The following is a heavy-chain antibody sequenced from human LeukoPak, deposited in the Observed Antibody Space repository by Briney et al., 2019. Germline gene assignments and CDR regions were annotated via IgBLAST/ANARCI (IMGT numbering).Heavy chain of an antibody. CDR3: SKDVVTAAI. CDR2: ISYDGSNK. Sequence: GGSLRLSCAASGFTFSSYAMHWVRQAPGKGLEWVAVISYDGSNKYYADSVKGRFTISRDNSKNTLYLQMNSLRGEDTAVYYCSKDVVTAAIWGQGTLVTVSS. D-gene: IGHD4-23*01. CDR1: GFTFSSYA. J-gene: IGHJ4*02. V-gene: IGHV3-30-3*01.